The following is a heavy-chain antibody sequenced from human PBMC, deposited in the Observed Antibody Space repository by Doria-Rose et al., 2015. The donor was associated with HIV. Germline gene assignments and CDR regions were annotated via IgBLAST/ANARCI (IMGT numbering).Heavy chain of an antibody. J-gene: IGHJ4*02. CDR1: GVSLSSPGMG. CDR2: IFSDDER. CDR3: ARIKSSRWYHKYYFDF. D-gene: IGHD6-13*01. Sequence: QESGPVLVKPTETLTLTCTVSGVSLSSPGMGVSWIRQPPGKALEWLANIFSDDERSYKTSLKSRLTISRGISKSQVVLTMTDMGPVDTATYYCARIKSSRWYHKYYFDFWGQGTLVIVSA. V-gene: IGHV2-26*01.